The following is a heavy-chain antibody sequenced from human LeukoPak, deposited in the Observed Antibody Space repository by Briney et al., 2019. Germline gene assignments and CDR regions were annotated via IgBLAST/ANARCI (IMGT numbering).Heavy chain of an antibody. Sequence: GGSLRLSCAASGSTFTDYYMSWIRQAPGKGLEWVSYISTSSSYTNYADSVKGRFTISRDNAKNSVYLQMKSLRAEDTAVYYCARVIVGAAAAIRSIDYWGQGTLVTVSS. J-gene: IGHJ4*02. CDR1: GSTFTDYY. CDR3: ARVIVGAAAAIRSIDY. V-gene: IGHV3-11*05. D-gene: IGHD2-2*02. CDR2: ISTSSSYT.